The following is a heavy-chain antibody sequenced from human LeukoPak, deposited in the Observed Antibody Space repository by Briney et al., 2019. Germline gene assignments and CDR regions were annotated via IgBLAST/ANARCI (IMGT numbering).Heavy chain of an antibody. CDR1: GSTYSNYA. Sequence: GGSLRLSCAASGSTYSNYAMNWVRQAPGRGLEWVSCIGNTGETAFYADSVKGRFTISRDNSKKTLYLQMNSLRAEDTAVYYCAKVLCSGTYYDGQDASNIWGQGTMVTVSS. D-gene: IGHD3-10*02. CDR2: IGNTGETA. J-gene: IGHJ3*02. V-gene: IGHV3-23*01. CDR3: AKVLCSGTYYDGQDASNI.